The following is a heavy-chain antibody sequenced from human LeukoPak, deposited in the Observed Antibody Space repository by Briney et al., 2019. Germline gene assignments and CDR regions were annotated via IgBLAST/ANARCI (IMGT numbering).Heavy chain of an antibody. CDR2: MNPNSGNT. CDR3: ARGLYYDFWSGYYYYYYYMDV. J-gene: IGHJ6*03. CDR1: GYTFTSYD. V-gene: IGHV1-8*01. D-gene: IGHD3-3*01. Sequence: GASVKVPCKASGYTFTSYDINWVRQATGQGLEWMGWMNPNSGNTGYAQKFQGRVTMTRNTSISTAYMELSSLRSEDTAVYYCARGLYYDFWSGYYYYYYYMDVWGKGTTVTVSS.